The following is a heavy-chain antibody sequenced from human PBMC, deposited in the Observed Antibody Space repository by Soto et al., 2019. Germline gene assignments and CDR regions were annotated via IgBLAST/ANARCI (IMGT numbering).Heavy chain of an antibody. CDR1: GFTFSSYG. Sequence: PGGSLRLSCAASGFTFSSYGMHWVRQAPGKGLEWVSTIGSSGNKTYYTDSVKGRFTISRDNSKNTLYLQMSSLRAEDTAMYFCANAAHMTTSLLLDYWGQGTQVTVSS. CDR2: IGSSGNKT. D-gene: IGHD4-4*01. CDR3: ANAAHMTTSLLLDY. V-gene: IGHV3-23*01. J-gene: IGHJ4*02.